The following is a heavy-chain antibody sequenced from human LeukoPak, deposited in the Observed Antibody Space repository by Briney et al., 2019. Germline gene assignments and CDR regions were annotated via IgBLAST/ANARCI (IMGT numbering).Heavy chain of an antibody. CDR2: INPSGGST. V-gene: IGHV1-46*01. J-gene: IGHJ3*02. Sequence: VASVKVSCKASGYTFTSYYMHWVRQAPGQGLEWMGLINPSGGSTSYAQKFQGRVTMTRNMSTSTVYMELSSLRSEDTAVYYCAGVLQYYYDSSGYLVHDAFDIWGQGTMVTVSS. CDR3: AGVLQYYYDSSGYLVHDAFDI. D-gene: IGHD3-22*01. CDR1: GYTFTSYY.